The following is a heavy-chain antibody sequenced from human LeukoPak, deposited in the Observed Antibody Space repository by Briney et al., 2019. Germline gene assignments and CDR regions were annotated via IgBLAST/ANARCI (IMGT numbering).Heavy chain of an antibody. J-gene: IGHJ4*02. CDR2: INHSGST. V-gene: IGHV4-34*01. D-gene: IGHD2-2*01. Sequence: SETLSLTCTVSGGSIGSDYWTWIRQPPGKGLEWIGKINHSGSTNYNPSLKSRVTISVDTSKNQFSLKLSSVTAADTAVYYCARALKRGIVVVPAASGGDVFDYWGQGTLVTVSS. CDR3: ARALKRGIVVVPAASGGDVFDY. CDR1: GGSIGSDY.